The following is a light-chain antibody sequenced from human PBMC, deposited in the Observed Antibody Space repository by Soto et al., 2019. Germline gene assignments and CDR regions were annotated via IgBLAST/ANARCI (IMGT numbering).Light chain of an antibody. CDR2: AAS. CDR3: QQLLTYPLT. CDR1: QDVSRY. V-gene: IGKV1-9*01. J-gene: IGKJ4*01. Sequence: DTQLTQSPSLLSAYVGDRVTITCRASQDVSRYVGWYQQKPGKAPKLMISAASNLHSGVPSRFSGSGSGTDFTHTISSLQPEDFATYYCQQLLTYPLTFGGGTKVEI.